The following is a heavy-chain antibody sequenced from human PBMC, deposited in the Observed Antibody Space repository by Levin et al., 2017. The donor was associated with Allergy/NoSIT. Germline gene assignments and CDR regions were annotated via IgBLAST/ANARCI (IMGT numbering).Heavy chain of an antibody. CDR3: AAESRPFIAAADGWYFDL. CDR1: GFTFTSSA. Sequence: ASVKVSCKASGFTFTSSAVQWVRQARGQRLEWIGWIVVGSGNTNYAQKFQERVTITRDMSTSTAYMELSSLRSEDTAVYYCAAESRPFIAAADGWYFDLWGRGTLVTVSS. J-gene: IGHJ2*01. CDR2: IVVGSGNT. V-gene: IGHV1-58*01. D-gene: IGHD6-13*01.